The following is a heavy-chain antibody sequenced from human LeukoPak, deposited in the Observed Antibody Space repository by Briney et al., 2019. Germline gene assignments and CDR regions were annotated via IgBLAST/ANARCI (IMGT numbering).Heavy chain of an antibody. CDR3: VSGDYGNY. CDR2: VNSDGSST. J-gene: IGHJ4*02. D-gene: IGHD4-17*01. CDR1: GSTFGSYW. Sequence: PGGSLRLSCAASGSTFGSYWMHWVRQAPGKGLVWVSRVNSDGSSTNYADSVEGRFTVSRDDAKNTLFLQMNSLRVEDTALYYCVSGDYGNYWGQGTLVTVSS. V-gene: IGHV3-74*01.